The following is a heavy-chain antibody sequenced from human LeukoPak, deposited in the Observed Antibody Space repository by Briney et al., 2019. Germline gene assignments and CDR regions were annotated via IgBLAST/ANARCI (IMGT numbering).Heavy chain of an antibody. CDR3: ARSDCSGGACYSDY. D-gene: IGHD2-15*01. Sequence: GGSLRLSCVASGFTFSAYTMNWVRQAPGKGLEWISYTSPSSSTRYYAASVQGRFTISRDDAKHSLFLQLSSLRAEDTAVYYCARSDCSGGACYSDYWGQGTPVTVSS. J-gene: IGHJ4*02. CDR1: GFTFSAYT. CDR2: TSPSSSTR. V-gene: IGHV3-48*04.